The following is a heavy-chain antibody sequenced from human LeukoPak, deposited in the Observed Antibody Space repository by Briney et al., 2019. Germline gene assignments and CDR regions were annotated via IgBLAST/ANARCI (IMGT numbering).Heavy chain of an antibody. CDR1: GYSFTSYV. V-gene: IGHV1-8*01. D-gene: IGHD2-2*01. J-gene: IGHJ6*03. CDR3: ARVGSNSYYYMDV. Sequence: ASVKVSCKTSGYSFTSYVINGVRQATGKGFEWMGWMNPNSGNTGYAQKFQGRVTMTRDTSMRTAYMELSSLRSEDTAVYYCARVGSNSYYYMDVWGKGTTVTVSS. CDR2: MNPNSGNT.